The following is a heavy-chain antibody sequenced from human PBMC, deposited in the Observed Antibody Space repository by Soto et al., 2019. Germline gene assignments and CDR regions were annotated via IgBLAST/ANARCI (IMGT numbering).Heavy chain of an antibody. CDR1: GFTFSSYG. CDR2: ISYDGSNK. CDR3: AKLCSGGSCQKPRDAFDI. V-gene: IGHV3-30*18. D-gene: IGHD2-15*01. Sequence: GGSLRLSCAASGFTFSSYGMHWVRQAPGKGLEWVAVISYDGSNKYYADSVKGRFTISRDNSKNTLYLQMNSLRAEDTAVYYCAKLCSGGSCQKPRDAFDIWGQGTMVTVSS. J-gene: IGHJ3*02.